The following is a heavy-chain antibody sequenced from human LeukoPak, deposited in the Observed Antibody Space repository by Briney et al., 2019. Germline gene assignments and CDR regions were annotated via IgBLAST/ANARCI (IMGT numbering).Heavy chain of an antibody. D-gene: IGHD6-13*01. CDR1: GYTFTSYG. CDR3: ARDSIAAGSGWFDP. V-gene: IGHV1-18*01. CDR2: ISAYNGNT. J-gene: IGHJ5*02. Sequence: ASVKLSCKASGYTFTSYGISWVRQAPGQGLEWMGWISAYNGNTNYAQKLQGRVTMTTDTSTSTAYMELRSLRSDDTAMYYCARDSIAAGSGWFDPWGQGTLVTVSS.